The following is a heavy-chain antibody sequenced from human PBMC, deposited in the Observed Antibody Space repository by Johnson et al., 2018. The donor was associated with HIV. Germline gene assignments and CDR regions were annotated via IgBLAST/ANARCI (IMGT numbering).Heavy chain of an antibody. CDR1: GFSFSDYY. J-gene: IGHJ3*02. D-gene: IGHD5-24*01. V-gene: IGHV3-11*01. Sequence: QVQLVESGGGWVKPGGSLRLSCAASGFSFSDYYMSWIRQAPGKGLEWVSLITNSAETMYSAASVKDRFTISRDNAKNSLHLQMNSLRAEDTAVYYCARFGDMATSFHGFDIWGQGTMVTVSS. CDR3: ARFGDMATSFHGFDI. CDR2: ITNSAETM.